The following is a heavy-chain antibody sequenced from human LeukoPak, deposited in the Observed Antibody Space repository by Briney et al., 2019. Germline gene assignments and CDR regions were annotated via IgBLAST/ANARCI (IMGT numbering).Heavy chain of an antibody. J-gene: IGHJ4*02. CDR3: AGVLVGAIPKYY. V-gene: IGHV3-74*01. D-gene: IGHD1-26*01. Sequence: PGGSLRLSCVASGFTFSSNWMHWVRQAPGKGLVWVSRINSDGSSTAYADSVKGRFTISRDNAKNTLYLQMNSLRAEDTAVYYCAGVLVGAIPKYYWGQGTLVTVSS. CDR2: INSDGSST. CDR1: GFTFSSNW.